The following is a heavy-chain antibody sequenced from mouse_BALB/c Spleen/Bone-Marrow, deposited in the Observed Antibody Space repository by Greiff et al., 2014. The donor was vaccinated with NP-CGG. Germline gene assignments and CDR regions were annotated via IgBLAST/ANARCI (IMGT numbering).Heavy chain of an antibody. J-gene: IGHJ4*01. CDR3: ARETGTYVMDY. CDR1: GYTFTNYW. Sequence: VQLVESGAELTKPGASVTMSCKASGYTFTNYWIHWIKQRPGQGLEWIGCINPGTGYTDYNPNFKDKATLTADKSSITAYMQLSSLTSEDSSVYYCARETGTYVMDYWGQGTSVTVAS. CDR2: INPGTGYT. D-gene: IGHD4-1*01. V-gene: IGHV1-7*01.